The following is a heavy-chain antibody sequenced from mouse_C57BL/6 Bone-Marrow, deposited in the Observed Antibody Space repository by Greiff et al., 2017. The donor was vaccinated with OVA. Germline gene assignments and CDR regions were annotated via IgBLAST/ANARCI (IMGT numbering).Heavy chain of an antibody. V-gene: IGHV1-80*01. CDR2: IYPGDGDT. Sequence: VQLVDSGAELVKPGASVKISCKASGYAFSSYWMNWVKQRPGKGLEWIGQIYPGDGDTNYNGKFKGKATLTADKSSSTAYMQLSSLTSEDSAVYFCARGQLRLRYYFDYWGQGTTLTVSS. J-gene: IGHJ2*01. D-gene: IGHD3-2*02. CDR3: ARGQLRLRYYFDY. CDR1: GYAFSSYW.